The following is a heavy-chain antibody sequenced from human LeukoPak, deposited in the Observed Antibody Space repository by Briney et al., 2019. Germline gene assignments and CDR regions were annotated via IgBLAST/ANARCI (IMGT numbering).Heavy chain of an antibody. CDR1: GGTFSSYA. CDR2: IIPIFGTA. J-gene: IGHJ4*02. V-gene: IGHV1-69*05. Sequence: SVKVSCTASGGTFSSYAISWVRQAPGQGLEWMGRIIPIFGTANYAQKFQGRVTITTDESTSTAYMELSSLRSEDTAVYYCARDTYDSSGYYYGYYFDYWGQGTLVTVSS. D-gene: IGHD3-22*01. CDR3: ARDTYDSSGYYYGYYFDY.